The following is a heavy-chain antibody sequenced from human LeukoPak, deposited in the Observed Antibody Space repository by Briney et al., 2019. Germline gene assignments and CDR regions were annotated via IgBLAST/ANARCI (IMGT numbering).Heavy chain of an antibody. CDR1: GFTFSSYA. CDR3: AKDRVVGATTLDY. V-gene: IGHV3-23*01. D-gene: IGHD1-26*01. CDR2: INDNGDGT. Sequence: GGSLRLSCAASGFTFSSYAMGWVRQAPGKGLKWVSTINDNGDGTYYADSVKGRFTISRDNSKNTLYLQMNSLRAEDTAVYYCAKDRVVGATTLDYWGQGTLVTVSS. J-gene: IGHJ4*02.